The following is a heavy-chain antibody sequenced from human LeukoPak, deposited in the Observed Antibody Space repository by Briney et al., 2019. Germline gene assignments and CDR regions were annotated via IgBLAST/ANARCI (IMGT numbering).Heavy chain of an antibody. CDR3: ARDLGQYYDTSDNWFDP. Sequence: GGSLRLSCAASGFTFSTFAMHWVRLSPGKGLEWVSSITGSGPYILYADSVKRRFTISRDNTKNLLYLEMNSLRAEDTAVYYCARDLGQYYDTSDNWFDPWGQGTLVTVSS. J-gene: IGHJ5*02. CDR2: ITGSGPYI. V-gene: IGHV3-21*06. CDR1: GFTFSTFA. D-gene: IGHD3-22*01.